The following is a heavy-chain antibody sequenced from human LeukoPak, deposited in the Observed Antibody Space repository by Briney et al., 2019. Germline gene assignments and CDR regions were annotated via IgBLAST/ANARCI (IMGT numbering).Heavy chain of an antibody. CDR1: GFTFSSYW. J-gene: IGHJ3*02. V-gene: IGHV3-7*01. Sequence: GGSLRLSCAASGFTFSSYWMSWVRQAPGKGLEWVANIKQDGGEKYYVDSVKGRFTISRDNAKNSLYLQMNSLRAEDTAVYYCASFSHYYGSGSRNDAFDIWGQGTMVTVSS. D-gene: IGHD3-10*01. CDR3: ASFSHYYGSGSRNDAFDI. CDR2: IKQDGGEK.